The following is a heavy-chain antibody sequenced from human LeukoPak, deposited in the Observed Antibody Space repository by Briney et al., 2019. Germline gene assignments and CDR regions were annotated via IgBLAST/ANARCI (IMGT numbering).Heavy chain of an antibody. Sequence: SETLSLTCTVSCGSTSSYYWSWIRQPAGKGLEWIGRIYTSGSTNYNPSLKSRVTMSVDTSKNQFSLKLSSVTAADTAVYYCARDYNRYCSSTSCYSDAFDIWGQGTMVTVSS. CDR2: IYTSGST. V-gene: IGHV4-4*07. CDR1: CGSTSSYY. CDR3: ARDYNRYCSSTSCYSDAFDI. D-gene: IGHD2-2*02. J-gene: IGHJ3*02.